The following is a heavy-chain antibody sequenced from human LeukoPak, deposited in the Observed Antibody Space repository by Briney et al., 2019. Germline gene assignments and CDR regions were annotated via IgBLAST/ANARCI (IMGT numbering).Heavy chain of an antibody. CDR1: GFTFSDYW. D-gene: IGHD3-10*01. J-gene: IGHJ4*02. CDR3: VTDRRGILVRGTTFDY. Sequence: PGGSLRLSCAASGFTFSDYWMHWVRQVPGEGLVWDSRISGDGTKTAYAGSVKGRFTISRDNARNTLYLQMSSLRAEDTAVYYCVTDRRGILVRGTTFDYWGQGTLVTVSS. CDR2: ISGDGTKT. V-gene: IGHV3-74*01.